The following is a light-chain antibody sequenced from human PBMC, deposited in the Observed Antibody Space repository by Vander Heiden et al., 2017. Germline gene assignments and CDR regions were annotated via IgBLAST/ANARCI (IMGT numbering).Light chain of an antibody. V-gene: IGLV3-21*04. CDR3: QVWDSSSDQGV. CDR2: YDT. J-gene: IGLJ2*01. CDR1: NIESQA. Sequence: SYLPTPPPSVSAAPGKTATITCGGNNIESQAVHWYQQKPGQAPVLVIYYDTDRPSGIPERIAGSDSGNTATLAISRVGVGDEADYYCQVWDSSSDQGVFGGGTELTGL.